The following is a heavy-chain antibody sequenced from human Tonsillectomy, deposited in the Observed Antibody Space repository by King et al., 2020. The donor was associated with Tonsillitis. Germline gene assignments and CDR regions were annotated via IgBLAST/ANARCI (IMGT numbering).Heavy chain of an antibody. Sequence: QLVQSGAEVKKPGASVKVSCKASGYTFTAYYIHWVRQAPGQGLEWMGWINPNSGDTYYAQNFQVWVTMTTDTSITTAYLEMRRLRSDDTAVYYCARANVAVSPGEDNWFDPWGQGTLVTVSS. V-gene: IGHV1-2*04. CDR2: INPNSGDT. CDR1: GYTFTAYY. CDR3: ARANVAVSPGEDNWFDP. D-gene: IGHD6-6*01. J-gene: IGHJ5*02.